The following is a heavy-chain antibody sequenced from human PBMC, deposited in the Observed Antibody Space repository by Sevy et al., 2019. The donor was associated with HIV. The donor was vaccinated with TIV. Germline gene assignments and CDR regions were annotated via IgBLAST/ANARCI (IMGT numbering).Heavy chain of an antibody. Sequence: ASVKVSCKASGYTFTGYYMHWVRQAPGQGLEWMGWINPDSGGPNYAPKFQGRVTLTRDTSISTACMELSRLKSDDTAVYYCVRDDRDGYFDYWGQGTLVTVSS. CDR3: VRDDRDGYFDY. V-gene: IGHV1-2*02. J-gene: IGHJ4*02. CDR1: GYTFTGYY. CDR2: INPDSGGP.